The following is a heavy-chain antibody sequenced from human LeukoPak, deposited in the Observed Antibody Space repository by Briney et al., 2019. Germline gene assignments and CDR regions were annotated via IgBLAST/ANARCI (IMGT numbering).Heavy chain of an antibody. J-gene: IGHJ5*02. CDR1: GGSFSGYY. Sequence: SETLSLTCAVYGGSFSGYYWSWIRQPPGKGLEWIGEINHSGSTNYNPSLKSRVTMSVDTSKNQFSLKLSSVTAADTAVYYCARVLSVGSSWFDPWGQGTLVTVSS. CDR3: ARVLSVGSSWFDP. D-gene: IGHD6-6*01. CDR2: INHSGST. V-gene: IGHV4-34*01.